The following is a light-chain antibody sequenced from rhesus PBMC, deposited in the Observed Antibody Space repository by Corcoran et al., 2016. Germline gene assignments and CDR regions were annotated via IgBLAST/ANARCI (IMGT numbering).Light chain of an antibody. CDR3: QQESNWPLT. CDR1: QSVSSN. J-gene: IGKJ4*01. Sequence: EIVMTQSPATLSLSPGERATLSCRASQSVSSNLAWYQQKPGQTPGLLIYDASNRATVIPDRFSVSGSGTDFTLTISSLEPEDVGIYYCQQESNWPLTFGGGTKVEIK. CDR2: DAS. V-gene: IGKV3-35*01.